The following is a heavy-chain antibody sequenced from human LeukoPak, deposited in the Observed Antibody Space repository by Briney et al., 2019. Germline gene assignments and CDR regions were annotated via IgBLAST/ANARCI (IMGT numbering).Heavy chain of an antibody. Sequence: ASVKVSCKVSGYTPTELSMHWVRQAPGKGLEWMGGFDSEDGETIYTQKFQGRVTMTEDTSTDTAYMELSGLRSEDTAVYYCATSLVSDQPLSFDFWGQGTLVTVSS. CDR2: FDSEDGET. J-gene: IGHJ4*02. V-gene: IGHV1-24*01. CDR1: GYTPTELS. CDR3: ATSLVSDQPLSFDF. D-gene: IGHD2-2*01.